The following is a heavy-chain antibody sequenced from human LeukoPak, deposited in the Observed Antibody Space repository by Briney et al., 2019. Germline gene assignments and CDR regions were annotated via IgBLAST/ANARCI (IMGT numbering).Heavy chain of an antibody. Sequence: PGGSLRLSCAASGFTFSSYAMSWVRQAPGKGLEWVSAISGSGGSTYYADSVKGRFTISRDNSKNTLYLQMNSLRAEDTAVYYCAKDSRYDTMIVVVISFDYWGQGTLVTVSS. CDR3: AKDSRYDTMIVVVISFDY. D-gene: IGHD3-22*01. CDR2: ISGSGGST. J-gene: IGHJ4*02. V-gene: IGHV3-23*01. CDR1: GFTFSSYA.